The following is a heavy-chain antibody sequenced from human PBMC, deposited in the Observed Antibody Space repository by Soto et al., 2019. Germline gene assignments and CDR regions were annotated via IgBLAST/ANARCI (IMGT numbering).Heavy chain of an antibody. V-gene: IGHV3-30-3*01. Sequence: QVQLVESGGGVVQPGRSLRLSCAASGFTFSSYAMHWVRQAPGKGLEWVAVISYDGSNKYYADSVKGRFTISRDNSKNTLYLQMNRLRAEDTAVYYCARGGADGEGYFQHWGQGTLVTVSS. CDR1: GFTFSSYA. D-gene: IGHD4-17*01. CDR2: ISYDGSNK. J-gene: IGHJ1*01. CDR3: ARGGADGEGYFQH.